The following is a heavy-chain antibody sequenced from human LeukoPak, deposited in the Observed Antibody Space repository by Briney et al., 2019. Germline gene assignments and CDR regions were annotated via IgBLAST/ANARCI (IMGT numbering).Heavy chain of an antibody. CDR3: ARDRESDFWSGYYT. D-gene: IGHD3-3*01. J-gene: IGHJ3*02. Sequence: PGGSLRLSCAASGFTFSSYWMSWVRQAPGKGLEWVANIKQDGSEKYYVDSVKGRFTISRDNAKNSLYLQMNSLRAEDTAVYYCARDRESDFWSGYYTWGQGTMVTVSS. CDR2: IKQDGSEK. V-gene: IGHV3-7*01. CDR1: GFTFSSYW.